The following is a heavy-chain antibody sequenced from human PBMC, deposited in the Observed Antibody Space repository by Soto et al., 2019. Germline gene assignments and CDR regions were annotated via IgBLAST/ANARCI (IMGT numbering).Heavy chain of an antibody. CDR3: AHRSDYAIGTGRTTGYFDL. Sequence: QITLKESGPTLVKPTQTLTLTCTFSGFSLSTSGVGVGWIRQPPGKALEWLALIYWDDDKRYSPSLKSRLTISQYPSTNPVVLTMTNMDPVDTATPCCAHRSDYAIGTGRTTGYFDLWGRGTLVTVPS. J-gene: IGHJ2*01. CDR2: IYWDDDK. CDR1: GFSLSTSGVG. D-gene: IGHD3-9*01. V-gene: IGHV2-5*02.